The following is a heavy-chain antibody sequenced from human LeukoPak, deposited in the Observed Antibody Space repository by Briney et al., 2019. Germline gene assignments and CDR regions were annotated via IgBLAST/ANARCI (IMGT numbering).Heavy chain of an antibody. Sequence: RRASVKVSCKASGYTFTSYGISWVRQAPGQGLEWMGWISAYNGNTNYVQKLQGRVTLTTDTSTSTAYMEPRSLRSDDTAVYYCARDGITMVRGVINNWFDPWGQGTLVTVSS. J-gene: IGHJ5*02. CDR1: GYTFTSYG. CDR2: ISAYNGNT. CDR3: ARDGITMVRGVINNWFDP. V-gene: IGHV1-18*04. D-gene: IGHD3-10*01.